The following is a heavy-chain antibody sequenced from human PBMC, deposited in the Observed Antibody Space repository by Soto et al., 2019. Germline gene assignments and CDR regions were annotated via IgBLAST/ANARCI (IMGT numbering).Heavy chain of an antibody. CDR1: DGSISSDNW. J-gene: IGHJ4*02. V-gene: IGHV4-4*02. CDR3: ARVSASSMLRGVVIN. D-gene: IGHD3-10*01. Sequence: SETLSLTCALPDGSISSDNWWSCVGQPPGKGLEWIGEIYHSGNTNYNPSLKSRVTISVDKSKNQFSLKVTSVTAADTALYYCARVSASSMLRGVVINWGQGTLVTVSS. CDR2: IYHSGNT.